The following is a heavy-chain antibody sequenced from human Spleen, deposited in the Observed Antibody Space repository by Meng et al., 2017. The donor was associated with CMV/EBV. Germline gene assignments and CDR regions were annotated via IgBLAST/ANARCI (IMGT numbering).Heavy chain of an antibody. CDR1: GFNFSSYS. J-gene: IGHJ5*02. V-gene: IGHV3-21*01. Sequence: LSCAASGFNFSSYSMHWVRQAPGKGLEWVSSISSSSSFIYYADSVKGRFTISRDNAKNSVDLQMNSLRAEDTAVYYCAREQSVWFDPWGQGTLVTVSS. CDR2: ISSSSSFI. CDR3: AREQSVWFDP.